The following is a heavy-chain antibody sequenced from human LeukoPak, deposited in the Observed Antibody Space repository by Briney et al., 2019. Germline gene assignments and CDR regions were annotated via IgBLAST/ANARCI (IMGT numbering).Heavy chain of an antibody. D-gene: IGHD6-19*01. Sequence: GGSLRLSCAASGFTFSTYWMHWVRQAPGKGLVWVSRINSDGSGTIYADSVKGRFTISRDNAKNTLYLQMNSLGAEDTAVYYCARSSSGSFDYWGQGTLVTVSS. J-gene: IGHJ4*02. CDR2: INSDGSGT. V-gene: IGHV3-74*01. CDR1: GFTFSTYW. CDR3: ARSSSGSFDY.